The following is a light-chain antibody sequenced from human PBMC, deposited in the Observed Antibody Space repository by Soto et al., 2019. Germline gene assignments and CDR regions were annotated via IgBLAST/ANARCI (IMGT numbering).Light chain of an antibody. J-gene: IGKJ1*01. CDR1: QSINNNY. CDR3: QQYGGSPRT. CDR2: GAS. V-gene: IGKV3-20*01. Sequence: EIVLTQSPGTLSLSPGDRATLSCMASQSINNNYLAWYQQKRGQAPRLLIYGASSRATGSPDRFSGRGSGTDFTIAISRAVTEDYAVYYCQQYGGSPRTSGKGTNVAIK.